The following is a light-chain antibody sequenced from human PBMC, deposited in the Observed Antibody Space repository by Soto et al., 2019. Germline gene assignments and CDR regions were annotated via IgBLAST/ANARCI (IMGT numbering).Light chain of an antibody. J-gene: IGKJ1*01. CDR2: DAS. V-gene: IGKV1-39*01. CDR1: QSISSY. Sequence: DIQMTQSPSSLSASAGDRVTITFRASQSISSYLNWYQQKPGKAPKLLIYDASSLESGVPSRFSGSGSGTDFTLTISRLEAEDFAVYYCQQYGSSSWKCGQGTKGDIK. CDR3: QQYGSSSWK.